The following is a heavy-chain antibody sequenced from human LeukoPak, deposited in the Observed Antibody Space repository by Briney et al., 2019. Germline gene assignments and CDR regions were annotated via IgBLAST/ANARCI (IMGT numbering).Heavy chain of an antibody. CDR1: GGTFSSYA. D-gene: IGHD4-11*01. Sequence: GASVKVSCKASGGTFSSYAISWVRQAPGQGLEWMGGIIPIFGTANYAQKFQGRVTITADESTSTAYMELSSLRSEDTAVYYCARVRGPYSNYYYYYMDVWGKGTTVTVSS. CDR2: IIPIFGTA. CDR3: ARVRGPYSNYYYYYMDV. J-gene: IGHJ6*03. V-gene: IGHV1-69*13.